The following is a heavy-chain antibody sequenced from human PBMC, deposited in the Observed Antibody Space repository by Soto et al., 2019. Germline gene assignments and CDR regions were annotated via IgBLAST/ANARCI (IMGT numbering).Heavy chain of an antibody. J-gene: IGHJ5*02. CDR2: VHPGNSDI. CDR3: AALTGATFP. Sequence: XESLKISCKASGCSFNSYWIGWVRQMPGKGLEWMGIVHPGNSDIRYSPSFQGQVTVSVDRSISTAYLQWSSLKASDTAMYYCAALTGATFPWAQGTLVTVSS. CDR1: GCSFNSYW. D-gene: IGHD1-20*01. V-gene: IGHV5-51*01.